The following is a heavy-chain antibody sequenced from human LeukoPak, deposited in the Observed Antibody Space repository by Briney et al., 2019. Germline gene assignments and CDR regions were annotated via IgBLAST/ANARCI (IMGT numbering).Heavy chain of an antibody. V-gene: IGHV4-34*01. J-gene: IGHJ6*03. CDR3: ARAIRLPYYYYYYYMDV. Sequence: SETLSLTCAVYGGSFSGYYWSWIRQPPGKGLEWIGEINHSGSTNYNPSLKSRVTISVGTSKNQFSLKLSSVTAADTAVYYCARAIRLPYYYYYYYMDVWGKGTTVTVSS. CDR2: INHSGST. D-gene: IGHD3-10*01. CDR1: GGSFSGYY.